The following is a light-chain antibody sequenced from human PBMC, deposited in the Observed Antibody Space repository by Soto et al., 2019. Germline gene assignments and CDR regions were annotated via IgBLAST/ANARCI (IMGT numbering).Light chain of an antibody. V-gene: IGLV2-8*01. CDR3: SSYTGSNSEV. J-gene: IGLJ1*01. Sequence: QSVLTQPPSASGSPGQSVTISCTGTSSDVGGYNYVSWYQQHPGKAPKLMIYEVTKRPSGVPDRFSGSKSGNTASLTVSGLQAEDEADYYCSSYTGSNSEVFGTGTQLTVL. CDR2: EVT. CDR1: SSDVGGYNY.